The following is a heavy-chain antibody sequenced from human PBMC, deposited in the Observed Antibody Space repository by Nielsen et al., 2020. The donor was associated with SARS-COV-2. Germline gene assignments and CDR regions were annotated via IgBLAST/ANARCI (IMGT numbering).Heavy chain of an antibody. J-gene: IGHJ6*03. CDR3: ASSLGGYSYGRDYYYMDV. CDR1: GYSISSGYY. D-gene: IGHD5-18*01. CDR2: IYHSGST. Sequence: SETLSLTCTVSGYSISSGYYWGWIRQPPGKGLEWIGSIYHSGSTYYNPSLKSRVTISADTSKNQFSLKLSSVTAADTAVYYCASSLGGYSYGRDYYYMDVWGKGTTVTVSS. V-gene: IGHV4-38-2*02.